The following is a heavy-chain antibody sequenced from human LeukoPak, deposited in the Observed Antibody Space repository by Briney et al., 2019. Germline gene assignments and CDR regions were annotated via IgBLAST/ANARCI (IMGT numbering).Heavy chain of an antibody. V-gene: IGHV1-24*01. CDR1: GYTLTELS. CDR3: ATAYCSSTSCRNWFDP. D-gene: IGHD2-2*01. CDR2: FDPEDGET. Sequence: VASVKVSCKVSGYTLTELSMHWVRQAPGKGLEWMGGFDPEDGETIYAQKFQGRDTMTEDTSTDTAYMELSSLRSEDTAVYYCATAYCSSTSCRNWFDPWGQGTLVTVSS. J-gene: IGHJ5*02.